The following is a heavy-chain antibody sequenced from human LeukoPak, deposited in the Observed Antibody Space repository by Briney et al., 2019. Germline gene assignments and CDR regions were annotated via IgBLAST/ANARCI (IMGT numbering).Heavy chain of an antibody. D-gene: IGHD3-3*01. CDR1: GFSFSGYW. V-gene: IGHV3-7*01. Sequence: GGSLRLSCAASGFSFSGYWMSWVRQAPGKGLERVANIKQDESEKYYVDSVKGRFTISRDNAKNSLYLQMNSLRAEDTAVYYCAKDVRDYDFWTNYYSYYMDVWGKGTTVSVSS. CDR3: AKDVRDYDFWTNYYSYYMDV. CDR2: IKQDESEK. J-gene: IGHJ6*03.